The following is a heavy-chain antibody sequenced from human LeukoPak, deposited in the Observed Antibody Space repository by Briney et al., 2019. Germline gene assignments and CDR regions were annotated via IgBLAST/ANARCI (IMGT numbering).Heavy chain of an antibody. CDR1: GGTFISYA. J-gene: IGHJ6*02. CDR3: ARGCGDCYYGMDV. Sequence: ASVKVSCKASGGTFISYAISWVRQAPGQGLEWMGGIIPVFGTANYAQKFQGRVTITADESTSTAYMELSSLRSEDTAVYYCARGCGDCYYGMDVWGQGTTVTVSS. V-gene: IGHV1-69*13. CDR2: IIPVFGTA. D-gene: IGHD2-21*02.